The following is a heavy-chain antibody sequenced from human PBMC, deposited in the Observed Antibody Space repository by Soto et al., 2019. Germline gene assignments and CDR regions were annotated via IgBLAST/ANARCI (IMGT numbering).Heavy chain of an antibody. D-gene: IGHD6-13*01. CDR3: ARVPSGSSWSPQPFDY. Sequence: EVQLVESGGGLVKPGGSLRLSCAASGFTFSSYSMNWVRQAPGKGLEWVSSISSSSSYIYYADSVKGRFTISRDNAKNSLYLQMNSLRAEDTAVYYCARVPSGSSWSPQPFDYWGQGTLVTVSS. CDR2: ISSSSSYI. V-gene: IGHV3-21*01. CDR1: GFTFSSYS. J-gene: IGHJ4*02.